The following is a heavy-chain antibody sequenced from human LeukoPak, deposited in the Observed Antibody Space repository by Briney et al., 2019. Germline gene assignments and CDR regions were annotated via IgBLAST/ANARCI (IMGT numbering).Heavy chain of an antibody. CDR2: ISYDGNNT. Sequence: GRSLRLSCAASGFTFSTYAMHWVRQAPGKGLEWVAVISYDGNNTYYADSVKGRFTISRNNSKNTLYLQMNSLRTEDTAVYYCAREIAVRIFDYWGQGTLVTVSS. D-gene: IGHD6-6*01. V-gene: IGHV3-30-3*01. J-gene: IGHJ4*02. CDR1: GFTFSTYA. CDR3: AREIAVRIFDY.